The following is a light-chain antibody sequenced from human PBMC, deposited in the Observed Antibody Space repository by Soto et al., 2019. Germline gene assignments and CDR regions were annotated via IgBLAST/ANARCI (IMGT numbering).Light chain of an antibody. CDR3: QQYSNWPLT. Sequence: EIVMTQSPATLSVSPGERATLSCRASQSVSSNLAWYQQKPGQAPRLLIYGASTRATGIPDRFSGSGSGTEFTLTISSLQSEDFAVYYCQQYSNWPLTFGGGTNVEIK. CDR1: QSVSSN. CDR2: GAS. J-gene: IGKJ4*01. V-gene: IGKV3-15*01.